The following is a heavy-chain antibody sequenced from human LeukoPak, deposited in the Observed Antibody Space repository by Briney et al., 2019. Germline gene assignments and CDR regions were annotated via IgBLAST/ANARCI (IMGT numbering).Heavy chain of an antibody. J-gene: IGHJ4*02. V-gene: IGHV4-38-2*02. CDR2: IYNSGST. CDR1: GYSISSGYF. Sequence: SETLSLTCTVSGYSISSGYFWGWIRQPPGKGLEWIGTIYNSGSTYYNASLESRVTISVDTSKNQFSLKLSSVTAADTAVYYCARDPHPRVNYFDYWGQGTLVTVSS. D-gene: IGHD5-18*01. CDR3: ARDPHPRVNYFDY.